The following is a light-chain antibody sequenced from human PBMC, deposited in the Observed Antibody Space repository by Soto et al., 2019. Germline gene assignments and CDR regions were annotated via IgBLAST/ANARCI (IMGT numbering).Light chain of an antibody. J-gene: IGKJ5*01. CDR3: QQYDNYDIT. Sequence: DIQMTQSPSSLSASVGDTVTITCQAIQDINKFLNWYQQKPGKAPKLLIYDVSNLETGVPSRFSGSGSETHFTLTINSLQPEDIATYYCQQYDNYDITFGQGTRLEIK. CDR2: DVS. CDR1: QDINKF. V-gene: IGKV1-33*01.